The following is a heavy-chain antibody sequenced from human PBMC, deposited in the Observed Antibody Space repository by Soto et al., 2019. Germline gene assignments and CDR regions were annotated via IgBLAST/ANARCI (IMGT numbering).Heavy chain of an antibody. Sequence: ASVKVSCKASGYTFTSYAMHWVRQAPGQRLEWMGWINAGNGNTKYSQKFQGRVTITRDTSASTAYMELSSLRSEDTAVYYCARGPSTAVGAPGWFDPWGQGTLVTVSS. D-gene: IGHD1-26*01. CDR3: ARGPSTAVGAPGWFDP. V-gene: IGHV1-3*01. CDR2: INAGNGNT. CDR1: GYTFTSYA. J-gene: IGHJ5*02.